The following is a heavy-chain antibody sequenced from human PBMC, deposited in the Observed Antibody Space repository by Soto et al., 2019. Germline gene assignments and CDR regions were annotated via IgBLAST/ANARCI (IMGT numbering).Heavy chain of an antibody. CDR3: ATVYFYDSSADYYFDY. V-gene: IGHV3-49*04. CDR2: ISSQAFGGTT. J-gene: IGHJ4*02. CDR1: GFTFDDYA. D-gene: IGHD3-22*01. Sequence: LRLSCTVSGFTFDDYAMSWVRQAPGKGLEWVGFISSQAFGGTTEYAASVEGRFTISTDESKAIAYLQMNSLKAADTAVYFCATVYFYDSSADYYFDYWGQGTLVTVSS.